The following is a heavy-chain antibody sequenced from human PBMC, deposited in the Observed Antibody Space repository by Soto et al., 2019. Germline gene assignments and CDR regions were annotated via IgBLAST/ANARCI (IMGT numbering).Heavy chain of an antibody. CDR1: GFTFSSYW. D-gene: IGHD3-3*01. J-gene: IGHJ4*02. CDR3: AREIERLLGY. V-gene: IGHV3-74*01. CDR2: ISSDGSTT. Sequence: GGSLRLSCAASGFTFSSYWMHWVRQVPGKGLVWVSRISSDGSTTTYADSVKGRFTISRDNAKSTLYLQMSSLRAEDTAVYYCAREIERLLGYWGQGTLVTVSS.